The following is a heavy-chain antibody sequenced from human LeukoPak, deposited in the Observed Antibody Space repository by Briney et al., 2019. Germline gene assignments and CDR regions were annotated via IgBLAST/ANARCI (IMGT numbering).Heavy chain of an antibody. CDR2: ISGSGGST. CDR1: GFTFSSYA. D-gene: IGHD6-19*01. Sequence: GGSLRLPCAASGFTFSSYAMSWFRQAPGKGLEGVSAISGSGGSTYYADSVKGRFTISRDNSKNTLYLQMNSLRAEDTAVYYCAKDIAVAGYYFDYWGQGTLVTVSS. J-gene: IGHJ4*02. CDR3: AKDIAVAGYYFDY. V-gene: IGHV3-23*01.